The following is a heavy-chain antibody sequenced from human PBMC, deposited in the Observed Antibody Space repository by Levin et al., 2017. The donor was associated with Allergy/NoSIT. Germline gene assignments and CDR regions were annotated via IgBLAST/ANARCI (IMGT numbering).Heavy chain of an antibody. V-gene: IGHV4-34*01. CDR3: ARGAAYVDTAMVTGWFDP. CDR2: INHSGST. Sequence: SETLSLTCAVYGGSFSGYYWSWIRQPPGKGLEWIGEINHSGSTNYNPSLKSRVTISVDTSKNQFSLKLSSVTAADTAVYYCARGAAYVDTAMVTGWFDPWGQGTLVTVSS. CDR1: GGSFSGYY. D-gene: IGHD5-18*01. J-gene: IGHJ5*02.